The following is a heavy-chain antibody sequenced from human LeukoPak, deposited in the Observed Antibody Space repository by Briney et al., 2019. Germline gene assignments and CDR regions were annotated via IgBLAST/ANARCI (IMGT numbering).Heavy chain of an antibody. D-gene: IGHD3-10*01. CDR1: GYSISSGYY. Sequence: PSETLSLTCTVSGYSISSGYYWGWIRQPPGKGLEWIGSGSTYYNPSLKSRVTISVDTSKNQFSLKLSSVTAADTAVYYCARAYSGSSGVFEYWGQGTLVTVSS. V-gene: IGHV4-38-2*02. CDR3: ARAYSGSSGVFEY. CDR2: SGST. J-gene: IGHJ4*02.